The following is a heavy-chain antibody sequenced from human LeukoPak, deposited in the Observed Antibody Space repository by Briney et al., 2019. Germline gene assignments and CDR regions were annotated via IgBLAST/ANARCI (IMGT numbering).Heavy chain of an antibody. CDR2: IYYSGST. CDR1: GGSIISSSYY. Sequence: TSETLSLTCTVSGGSIISSSYYWGWIRQPPGKGLEWIGSIYYSGSTYYNPSLKSRVTISVDTSKNQFSLKLSSVTAADTAVYYCARGPYCSSTSCQQVNWFDPWGQGTLVTVSS. CDR3: ARGPYCSSTSCQQVNWFDP. D-gene: IGHD2-2*01. V-gene: IGHV4-39*07. J-gene: IGHJ5*02.